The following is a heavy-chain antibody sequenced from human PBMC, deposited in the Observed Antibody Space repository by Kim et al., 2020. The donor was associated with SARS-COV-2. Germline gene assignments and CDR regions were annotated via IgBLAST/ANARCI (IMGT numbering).Heavy chain of an antibody. CDR1: GFTFDDYA. V-gene: IGHV3-43*02. Sequence: GGSLILSCAASGFTFDDYAMHWVRQAPGKGLEWVSLISGDGGSTYYADSVKGRFTISRDNSKNSLYLQMNSLRTEDTALYYCAKDVWDCGGDCYDWYFDLWGRGTLVTVSS. CDR2: ISGDGGST. CDR3: AKDVWDCGGDCYDWYFDL. D-gene: IGHD2-21*01. J-gene: IGHJ2*01.